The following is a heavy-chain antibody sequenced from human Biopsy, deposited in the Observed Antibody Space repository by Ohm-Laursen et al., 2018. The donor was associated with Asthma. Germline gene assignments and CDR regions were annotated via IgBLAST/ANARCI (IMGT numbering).Heavy chain of an antibody. CDR2: INSVFGTT. Sequence: ASVKVSCKSLGGTFNTYVIGWVRQAPGQGLEWMGGINSVFGTTTYPQKLQDRVTITAGDSTSTVYMELSSLRSEDTAVYYCARKAGSCISRTCYSLDFWGQGTLVTVSS. D-gene: IGHD2-2*01. CDR1: GGTFNTYV. V-gene: IGHV1-69*13. J-gene: IGHJ4*02. CDR3: ARKAGSCISRTCYSLDF.